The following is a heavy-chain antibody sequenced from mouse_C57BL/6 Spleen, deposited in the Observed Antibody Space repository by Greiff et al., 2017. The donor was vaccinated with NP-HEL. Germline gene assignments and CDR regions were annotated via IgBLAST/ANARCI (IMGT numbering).Heavy chain of an antibody. CDR3: ARRGYDGYAMDY. Sequence: VQLQQSGAELVRPGTSVKVSCKASGYAFTNYLIEWVKQRPGQGLEWIGVINPGSGGTNYNEKFKGKATLTADKSSSTAYMQLSSLTSEDSAVYCCARRGYDGYAMDYWGQGTSVTVSS. CDR1: GYAFTNYL. V-gene: IGHV1-54*01. J-gene: IGHJ4*01. CDR2: INPGSGGT. D-gene: IGHD2-2*01.